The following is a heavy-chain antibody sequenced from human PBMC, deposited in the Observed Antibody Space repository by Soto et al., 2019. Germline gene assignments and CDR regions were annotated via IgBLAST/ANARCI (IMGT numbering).Heavy chain of an antibody. V-gene: IGHV1-69*01. CDR3: AREMANNRYYYYGMDV. Sequence: QVQLVQSGAEVKKPGSSVKVSCKASGGTFSSYAISWVRQAPGQGLEWMGGIIPIFGTANYAQKFQGRVTITADESTSTAHMELSSLRSEDTAVYYCAREMANNRYYYYGMDVWGQGTTVTVSS. J-gene: IGHJ6*02. CDR1: GGTFSSYA. D-gene: IGHD1-1*01. CDR2: IIPIFGTA.